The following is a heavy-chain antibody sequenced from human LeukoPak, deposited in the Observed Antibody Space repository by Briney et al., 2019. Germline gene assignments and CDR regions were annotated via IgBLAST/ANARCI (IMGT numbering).Heavy chain of an antibody. CDR2: INPSGGST. D-gene: IGHD2/OR15-2a*01. J-gene: IGHJ4*02. Sequence: ASVKVSCKASGYTFTSYYMHWVRQAPGQGLEWMGIINPSGGSTSYAQKFQGRVTMTRDMSTSTVYMELSSLRSEDTAVYYCAGTTILHEFDYWGQGTLVTVSS. CDR1: GYTFTSYY. CDR3: AGTTILHEFDY. V-gene: IGHV1-46*01.